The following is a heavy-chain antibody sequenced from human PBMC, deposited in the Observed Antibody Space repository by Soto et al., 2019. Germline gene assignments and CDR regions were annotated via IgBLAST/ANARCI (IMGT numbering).Heavy chain of an antibody. CDR3: ANSPSWAWAQRRARYADY. V-gene: IGHV3-23*01. CDR1: GFTFSSYA. Sequence: EVQLLESGGGLVQPGGSLRLSCAASGFTFSSYAMSWVRQAPGKGLEWVSAISGSGGSTYYADSVKGRFTISRDNSKNTLYLQMNSLRAEDTAVYYCANSPSWAWAQRRARYADYWGQGTLVTVSS. CDR2: ISGSGGST. J-gene: IGHJ4*02. D-gene: IGHD2-2*01.